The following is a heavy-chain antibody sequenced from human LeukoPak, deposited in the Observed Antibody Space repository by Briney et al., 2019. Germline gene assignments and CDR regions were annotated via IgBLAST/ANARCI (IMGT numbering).Heavy chain of an antibody. Sequence: GGSLRLSCAASGFTFSSYWMTWVRQTPGKGLKWVANIKQDGTEKYYVDSVRGRFTISRDNAKNSLYLQMNSLRAEDTAVYYCARGRGLRSYWGQGTLVTVSS. D-gene: IGHD4-17*01. CDR1: GFTFSSYW. V-gene: IGHV3-7*01. CDR2: IKQDGTEK. CDR3: ARGRGLRSY. J-gene: IGHJ4*02.